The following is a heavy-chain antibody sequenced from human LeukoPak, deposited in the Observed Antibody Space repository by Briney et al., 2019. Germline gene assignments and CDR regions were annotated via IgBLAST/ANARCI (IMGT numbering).Heavy chain of an antibody. J-gene: IGHJ5*02. CDR3: ARDTMVRGIMPIFDP. CDR1: GGSINSYF. V-gene: IGHV4-4*07. CDR2: IYSSGST. Sequence: KTSETLSLTCNVSGGSINSYFWSWIRQPAGKRLEWIGRIYSSGSTNYNPSLRSRVTMSVDTSKNQFSLRLSSVTAADTAVYYCARDTMVRGIMPIFDPWGQGTLVTVSS. D-gene: IGHD3-10*01.